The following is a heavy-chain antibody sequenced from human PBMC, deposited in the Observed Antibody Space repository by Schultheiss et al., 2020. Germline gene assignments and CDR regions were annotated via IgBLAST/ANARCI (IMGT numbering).Heavy chain of an antibody. D-gene: IGHD2-21*02. CDR2: IKSKTDGGTT. J-gene: IGHJ4*02. V-gene: IGHV3-15*01. CDR3: TTVDIVVVTAIFDY. Sequence: GGSLRLSCAASGFTFSNAWMSWVRQAPGKGLEWVGRIKSKTDGGTTDYAAPVKGRFTISRDDSKNTLYLQMNSLKTEDTAVYYCTTVDIVVVTAIFDYWGKGTLVTVSS. CDR1: GFTFSNAW.